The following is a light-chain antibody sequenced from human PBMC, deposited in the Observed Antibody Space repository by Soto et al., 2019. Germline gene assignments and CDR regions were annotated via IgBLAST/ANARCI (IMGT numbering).Light chain of an antibody. J-gene: IGLJ1*01. CDR1: SSDVGGYND. V-gene: IGLV2-14*01. CDR3: SSYTSSSTYV. CDR2: DVS. Sequence: HSALTQPASVSGSPGQSITISCTGTSSDVGGYNDVSWYQQHPGKAPKLMIYDVSNRPSGVSNRFSGSKSGNTASLTISGLQDEDEADYYCSSYTSSSTYVFGTGTKLTVL.